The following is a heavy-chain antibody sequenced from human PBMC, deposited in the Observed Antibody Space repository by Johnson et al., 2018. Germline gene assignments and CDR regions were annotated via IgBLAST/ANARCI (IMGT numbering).Heavy chain of an antibody. V-gene: IGHV3-33*01. CDR1: GFTFSSYG. Sequence: VQLVESGGGVVQPGRSLRLSCAASGFTFSSYGMHWVRQAPGKGLEWVAVIWYDGSNKYYADSVKGRFTISRDNSKKTLYLQMNSLRAEDTAVYYCARVRRGGYPHQYGMDVWGQGTTVTVSS. D-gene: IGHD5-24*01. CDR3: ARVRRGGYPHQYGMDV. J-gene: IGHJ6*02. CDR2: IWYDGSNK.